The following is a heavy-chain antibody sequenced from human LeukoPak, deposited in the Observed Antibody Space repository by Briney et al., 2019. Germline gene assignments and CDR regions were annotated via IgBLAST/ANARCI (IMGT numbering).Heavy chain of an antibody. D-gene: IGHD6-19*01. J-gene: IGHJ6*02. CDR1: GGSISSHY. Sequence: SETLSLTCTVSGGSISSHYWSWIRQPPGKGLEWIGYIYYSGSTNYNPSLKSRVTISVDTSKNQFSLKLSSVTAADTAVYYCARHAEYSSGWYSHYYYGMDVWGQGTTVTVSS. CDR3: ARHAEYSSGWYSHYYYGMDV. CDR2: IYYSGST. V-gene: IGHV4-59*08.